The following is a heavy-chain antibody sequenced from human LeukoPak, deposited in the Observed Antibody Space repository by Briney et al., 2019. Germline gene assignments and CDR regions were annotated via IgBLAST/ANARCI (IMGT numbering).Heavy chain of an antibody. Sequence: SETLSLTCTVSGGSVSSTTYYWSWIRQPPGKGLEWIASINYSGSTYYNPSLKSRVTISVDTSENQFSLKLSSVTAADTAVYYCARGGRSSGWYYFDYWGQGTLVTVSS. CDR2: INYSGST. J-gene: IGHJ4*02. CDR3: ARGGRSSGWYYFDY. V-gene: IGHV4-39*01. D-gene: IGHD6-19*01. CDR1: GGSVSSTTYY.